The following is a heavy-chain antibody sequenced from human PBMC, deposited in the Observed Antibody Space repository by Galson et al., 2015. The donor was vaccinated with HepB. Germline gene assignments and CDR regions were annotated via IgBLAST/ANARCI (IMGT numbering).Heavy chain of an antibody. CDR2: ISSDGSTE. CDR3: AKDPKLSCTTTACYPWYFDY. Sequence: SLRLSCAASGFTFSNYGMHWVRQAPGKGLEWVAVISSDGSTEHYTDSVKGRFTISRDKSKNTLYLQMNSQRAEDTGIYYCAKDPKLSCTTTACYPWYFDYWGQGTLVTVSS. D-gene: IGHD2-2*01. CDR1: GFTFSNYG. V-gene: IGHV3-30*18. J-gene: IGHJ4*02.